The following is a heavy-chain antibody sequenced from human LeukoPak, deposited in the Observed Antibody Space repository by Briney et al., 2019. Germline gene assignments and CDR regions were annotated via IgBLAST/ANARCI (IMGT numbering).Heavy chain of an antibody. Sequence: TSQTLSLTCTVSGGSISSGADYWSWIRQHPGKGLEWIGYVSYSGSTYYNPSLKTRLTISVDTSKNQFSLKLSSVTAADTAVYYCAITISSGYYYRQSEIDYWGQGTLVTVSS. CDR1: GGSISSGADY. V-gene: IGHV4-31*03. CDR3: AITISSGYYYRQSEIDY. CDR2: VSYSGST. J-gene: IGHJ4*02. D-gene: IGHD3-22*01.